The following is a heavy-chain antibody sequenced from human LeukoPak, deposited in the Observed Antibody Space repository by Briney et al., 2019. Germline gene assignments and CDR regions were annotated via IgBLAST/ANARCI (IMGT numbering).Heavy chain of an antibody. Sequence: GASVKVSCKVSGYILTELSMHWVRQAPGKGLEWMGGFDPEDGETIYAQKFQGRVTMTEDTSTDTAYMELSSLRSEDTAVYYCATAQTPDIVVVPAAILGWFDPWGQGTLVTVSS. CDR3: ATAQTPDIVVVPAAILGWFDP. CDR2: FDPEDGET. D-gene: IGHD2-2*02. J-gene: IGHJ5*02. V-gene: IGHV1-24*01. CDR1: GYILTELS.